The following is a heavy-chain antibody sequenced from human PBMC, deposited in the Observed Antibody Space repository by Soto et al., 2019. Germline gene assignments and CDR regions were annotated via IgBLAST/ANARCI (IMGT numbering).Heavy chain of an antibody. V-gene: IGHV3-23*01. Sequence: EVQLLESGGGLVQPGGSLRLSCAASGFTFSNYAMSWVRQAPGKGLEWVSAVSGSGGSTYHAASVKGRFTISRDNSENTLYMQMNSLRAEDTAVYYCAKDLDTAMTYYYYGMDVWGQGTTVTVSS. CDR3: AKDLDTAMTYYYYGMDV. CDR2: VSGSGGST. CDR1: GFTFSNYA. D-gene: IGHD5-18*01. J-gene: IGHJ6*02.